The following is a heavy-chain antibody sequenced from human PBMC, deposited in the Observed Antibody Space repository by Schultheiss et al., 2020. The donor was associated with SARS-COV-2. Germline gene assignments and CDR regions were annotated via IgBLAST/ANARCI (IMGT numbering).Heavy chain of an antibody. D-gene: IGHD6-13*01. J-gene: IGHJ4*02. V-gene: IGHV3-53*01. CDR1: GFTFSDYY. Sequence: GESLKISCAASGFTFSDYYMSWIRQAPGKGLEWVSVIYSGGRTYYADSVKGRFTISRDNSKNTLYLQMNSLRAEDTAVYYCARLYSSSWYLDYWGQGTLVTVSS. CDR2: IYSGGRT. CDR3: ARLYSSSWYLDY.